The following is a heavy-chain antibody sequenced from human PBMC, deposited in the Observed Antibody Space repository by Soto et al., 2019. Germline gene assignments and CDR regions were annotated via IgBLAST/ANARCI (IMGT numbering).Heavy chain of an antibody. CDR2: ISYDGSNK. CDR3: ARDRWRFLEWLTFDY. V-gene: IGHV3-30-3*01. Sequence: GGSLRLSCAASGFTFSSYAMHWVRQAPGKGLEWVAVISYDGSNKYYADSVKGRFTISRDNSKNTLYLQMNSLRAEDTAVYYCARDRWRFLEWLTFDYWGQGTLVTVSS. CDR1: GFTFSSYA. D-gene: IGHD3-3*01. J-gene: IGHJ4*02.